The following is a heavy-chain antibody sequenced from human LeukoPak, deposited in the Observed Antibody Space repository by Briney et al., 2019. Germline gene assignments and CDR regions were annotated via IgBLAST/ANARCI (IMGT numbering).Heavy chain of an antibody. D-gene: IGHD4-23*01. CDR2: IILIFGTA. CDR3: ARDMNTRVTPISYAFDL. Sequence: SVKVPCKASGGTFSSYAISWVRQAPGQGLEWMGGIILIFGTANYAQKFQGRVTITADESTGTAYMELSSLRSDDTAVYYCARDMNTRVTPISYAFDLWGQGTMVTVSS. J-gene: IGHJ3*01. V-gene: IGHV1-69*13. CDR1: GGTFSSYA.